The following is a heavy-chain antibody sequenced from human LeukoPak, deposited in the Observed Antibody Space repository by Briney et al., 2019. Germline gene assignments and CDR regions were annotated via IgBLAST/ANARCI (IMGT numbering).Heavy chain of an antibody. Sequence: SETLSPTCTVSGDSISGYYWSWIRQPPGKGLEWIAYIYYSGGTNYNPSLKSRVTISVDTSKKQFSLKLSSVTAADTAVYYCARHPSVAAAGTREGFDIWGQGTMVTVSS. D-gene: IGHD6-13*01. V-gene: IGHV4-59*08. CDR1: GDSISGYY. J-gene: IGHJ3*02. CDR2: IYYSGGT. CDR3: ARHPSVAAAGTREGFDI.